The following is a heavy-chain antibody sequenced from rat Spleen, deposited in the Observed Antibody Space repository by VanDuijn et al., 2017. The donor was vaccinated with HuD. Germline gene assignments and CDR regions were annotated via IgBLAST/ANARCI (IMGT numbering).Heavy chain of an antibody. CDR1: GFTFSDYY. V-gene: IGHV5-7*01. D-gene: IGHD1-1*01. CDR3: ARLEITLYVMDA. J-gene: IGHJ4*01. CDR2: ISYDGSST. Sequence: EVQLVESGGGLVQPGRSLKLSCAASGFTFSDYYMAWVRQAPTKGLEWVATISYDGSSTYYRDSVKGRFTISRDNAKSTLYLQMDSLRSEDTATYYCARLEITLYVMDAWGQGASVTVSS.